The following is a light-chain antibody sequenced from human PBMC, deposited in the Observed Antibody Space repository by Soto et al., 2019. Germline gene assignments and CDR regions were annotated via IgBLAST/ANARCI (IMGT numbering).Light chain of an antibody. V-gene: IGKV1-5*01. Sequence: DIRRSHSASTLSLSVVDRVTITCRASHSISSWLALYQQKPGKAPKLLIYDASSLESGLPSSFSGSGSATESTLPIRSLQPADSATYYCQQYNSSCTFGQGPKVDTK. CDR3: QQYNSSCT. CDR2: DAS. CDR1: HSISSW. J-gene: IGKJ1*01.